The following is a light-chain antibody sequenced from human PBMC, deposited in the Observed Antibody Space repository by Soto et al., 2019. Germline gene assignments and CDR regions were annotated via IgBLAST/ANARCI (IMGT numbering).Light chain of an antibody. J-gene: IGLJ2*01. CDR1: SSGVGAYNY. CDR3: SLYTNTNTLIV. CDR2: DAS. Sequence: QSALTQPASVSGSPGQSITISCTGTSSGVGAYNYVSWYQQHPGKAPKLMIYDASSPPSGVSNLFSGSKSGNIDSLTTSGLQAEDEGDDYCSLYTNTNTLIVFGGGTKMTAL. V-gene: IGLV2-14*01.